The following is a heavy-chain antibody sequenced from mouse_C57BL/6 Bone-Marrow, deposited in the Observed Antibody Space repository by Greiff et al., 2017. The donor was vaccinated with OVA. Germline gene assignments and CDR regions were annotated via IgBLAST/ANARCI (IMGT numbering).Heavy chain of an antibody. J-gene: IGHJ2*01. CDR1: GYTFTSYW. V-gene: IGHV1-74*01. CDR3: ASSTTVVDFDY. Sequence: VQLQQPGAELVKPGASVKVSCKASGYTFTSYWMHWVKQRPGQGLEWIGRIYPSDSDTNYNQKFKGKATLTVDKSSSTAYMQLSSLTSEDSAVYYCASSTTVVDFDYWGQGTTLTVSS. D-gene: IGHD1-1*01. CDR2: IYPSDSDT.